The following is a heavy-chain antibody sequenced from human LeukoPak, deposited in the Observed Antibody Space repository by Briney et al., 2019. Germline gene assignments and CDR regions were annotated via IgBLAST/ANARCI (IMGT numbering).Heavy chain of an antibody. J-gene: IGHJ6*03. CDR1: GFTFDDYG. CDR3: ARATSSSGYYYYYMDV. CDR2: ITWNGGST. D-gene: IGHD6-6*01. V-gene: IGHV3-20*04. Sequence: GGSLRLSXAASGFTFDDYGMSWVRQAPGKGVEWVSGITWNGGSTGYADSVKGRFTISRDNAKNSLYLQMNSLRDEDTALYYCARATSSSGYYYYYMDVWGKGTTVTVSS.